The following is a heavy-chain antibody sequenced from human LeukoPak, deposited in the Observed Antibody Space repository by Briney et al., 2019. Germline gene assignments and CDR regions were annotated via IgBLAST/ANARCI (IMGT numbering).Heavy chain of an antibody. D-gene: IGHD4-11*01. CDR2: VYDTGST. CDR3: ARHEGFGNYNDYYYDIDV. J-gene: IGHJ6*02. CDR1: GASISNYY. V-gene: IGHV4-59*08. Sequence: SETLSLTCTVSGASISNYYWSWLRQPPGKGLEWIGYVYDTGSTNYNASLKSRVTISVDTSKNQFSLKLSSVTAADTAVYYCARHEGFGNYNDYYYDIDVWGQGTTVTVSS.